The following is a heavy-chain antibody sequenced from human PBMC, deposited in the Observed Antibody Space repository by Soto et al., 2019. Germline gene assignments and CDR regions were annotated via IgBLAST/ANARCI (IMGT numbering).Heavy chain of an antibody. Sequence: SETLSLTCAVSGGSISSNIYYWGWIRQPPGKGLEWIGSISFSGSTYYNPSLKSRVTISVDTSKNQFSLNLNSVTAADTAVYYCAPHAKRDYIFYCGQGTLVTVSS. J-gene: IGHJ4*02. CDR2: ISFSGST. CDR1: GGSISSNIYY. V-gene: IGHV4-39*01. CDR3: APHAKRDYIFY.